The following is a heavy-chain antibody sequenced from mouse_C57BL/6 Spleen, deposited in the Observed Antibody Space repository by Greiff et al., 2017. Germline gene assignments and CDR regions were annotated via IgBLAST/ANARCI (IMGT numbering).Heavy chain of an antibody. D-gene: IGHD2-4*01. Sequence: QVQLKQPGAELVMPGASVKLSCKASGYTFTSYWMHWVKQRPGQGLEWIGEIDPSDSYTNYNQKFKGKSTLTVDKSSSTAYMQLSSLTSEDSAVYYCARPYDYDGIYYAMDYWGQGTSVTVSS. CDR2: IDPSDSYT. CDR1: GYTFTSYW. CDR3: ARPYDYDGIYYAMDY. J-gene: IGHJ4*01. V-gene: IGHV1-69*01.